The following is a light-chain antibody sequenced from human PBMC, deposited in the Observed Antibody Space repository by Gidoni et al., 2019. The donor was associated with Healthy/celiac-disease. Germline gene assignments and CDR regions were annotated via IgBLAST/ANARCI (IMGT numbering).Light chain of an antibody. J-gene: IGLJ2*01. Sequence: NFMLTTPHSVSESPGKTVTIPCTGSSGSIASNYVQWYQQRPGSAPTTVIYEDNQRPSGVPDRFSGSIDSSSNSASLTISGLKTEDEADYYCQSYDSSNHVVFGGGTKLTVL. CDR1: SGSIASNY. V-gene: IGLV6-57*02. CDR2: EDN. CDR3: QSYDSSNHVV.